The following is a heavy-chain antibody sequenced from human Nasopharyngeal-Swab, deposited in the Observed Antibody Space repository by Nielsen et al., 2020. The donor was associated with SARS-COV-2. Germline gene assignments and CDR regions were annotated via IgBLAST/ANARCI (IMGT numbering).Heavy chain of an antibody. Sequence: GESLKISCAASGFTFDDYAMHWVRQAPGKGLEWVSLISGDGGSTYYADSVKGRFTISRDNSKNSLYLQMNSLRTEDTALYYCAKDLRGDCGGDCYEAFGIWGQGTMVTVSS. CDR1: GFTFDDYA. CDR2: ISGDGGST. V-gene: IGHV3-43*02. CDR3: AKDLRGDCGGDCYEAFGI. D-gene: IGHD2-21*02. J-gene: IGHJ3*02.